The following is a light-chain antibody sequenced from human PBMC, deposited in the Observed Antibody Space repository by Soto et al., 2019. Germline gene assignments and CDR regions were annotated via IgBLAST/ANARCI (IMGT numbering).Light chain of an antibody. CDR3: QQRSNWPPS. V-gene: IGKV3-11*01. Sequence: ETVLTQSPPTLSLSPGEGATLSCRASQSVSKYLAWYQQKPGQAPRLLLYDASTRATGIPARFSGSGSGTDFTLTISSLEPEDLAVYYCQQRSNWPPSFGGGTKVEIK. CDR2: DAS. J-gene: IGKJ4*01. CDR1: QSVSKY.